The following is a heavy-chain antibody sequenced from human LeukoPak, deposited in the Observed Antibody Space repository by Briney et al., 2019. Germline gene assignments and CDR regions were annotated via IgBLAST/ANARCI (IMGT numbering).Heavy chain of an antibody. CDR2: ITSTGSDI. CDR1: GDTFSRYT. CDR3: ARGIDSSGWLSWFDP. D-gene: IGHD6-19*01. Sequence: GGSLRLSCAASGDTFSRYTMNWVRQAPGKGLEWVSSITSTGSDIYYADSVKGRFTISRDNAKNSLYLQVNSLRAEVTAVYYCARGIDSSGWLSWFDPWGQGTLVTVSS. J-gene: IGHJ5*02. V-gene: IGHV3-21*01.